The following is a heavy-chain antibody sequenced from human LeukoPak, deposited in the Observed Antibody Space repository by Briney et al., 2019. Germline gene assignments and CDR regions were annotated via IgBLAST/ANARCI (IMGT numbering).Heavy chain of an antibody. CDR3: ARLGVGFWSGYYTGIGWFDP. D-gene: IGHD3-3*01. J-gene: IGHJ5*02. CDR1: GGSISSYY. Sequence: SEPLSLTCTVSGGSISSYYWRWIRQPPGKGLERIGYIYYSGSPNYNPSLKSRVTISVDTSKTQFSLKLSSVTAADTAVYSCARLGVGFWSGYYTGIGWFDPWGQGTLVTVSS. CDR2: IYYSGSP. V-gene: IGHV4-59*01.